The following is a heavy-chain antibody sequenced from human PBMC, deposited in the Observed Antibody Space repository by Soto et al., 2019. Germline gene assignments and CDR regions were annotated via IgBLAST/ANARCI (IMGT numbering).Heavy chain of an antibody. J-gene: IGHJ5*02. Sequence: QVQLQESGPGLVKSSETLSLTCSVSGGSVTSYPWSWIRQPPGKGLEWIGYISSTGSTNYNPSLKSRVTISIDTSNRQFSLNMRSVTAADTAVYYCARVPSFFGSGNWIDPWGQGTLVTVSS. D-gene: IGHD3-10*01. CDR1: GGSVTSYP. V-gene: IGHV4-59*02. CDR2: ISSTGST. CDR3: ARVPSFFGSGNWIDP.